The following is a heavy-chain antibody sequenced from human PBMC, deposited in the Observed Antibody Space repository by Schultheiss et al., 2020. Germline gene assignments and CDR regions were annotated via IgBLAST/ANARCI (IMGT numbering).Heavy chain of an antibody. J-gene: IGHJ5*02. CDR1: GGSISSSTYH. Sequence: SETLSLTCTVSGGSISSSTYHWGWIRQPPGKGLEWIGSIYYSGSTYYNPSLKSRVTITVDTSKNQFSLKLSSVTAADTAMYYCARDRDYYGSGSYPPYNWFDPWGQGNLVTVSS. CDR3: ARDRDYYGSGSYPPYNWFDP. CDR2: IYYSGST. D-gene: IGHD3-10*01. V-gene: IGHV4-39*02.